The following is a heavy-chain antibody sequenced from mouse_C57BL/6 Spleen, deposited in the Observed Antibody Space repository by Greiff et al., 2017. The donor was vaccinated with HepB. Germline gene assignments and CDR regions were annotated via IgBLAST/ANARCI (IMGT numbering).Heavy chain of an antibody. Sequence: EVQGVESGGGLVKPGGSLKLSCAASGFTFSSYTMSWVRQTPEKRLEWVATISGGGGNTYYPDSVKGRFTISRDNAKNTLYLQMSSLRSEDTALYYCARQGSSGYSLFAYWGQGTLVTVSA. CDR1: GFTFSSYT. J-gene: IGHJ3*01. CDR3: ARQGSSGYSLFAY. CDR2: ISGGGGNT. V-gene: IGHV5-9*01. D-gene: IGHD3-2*02.